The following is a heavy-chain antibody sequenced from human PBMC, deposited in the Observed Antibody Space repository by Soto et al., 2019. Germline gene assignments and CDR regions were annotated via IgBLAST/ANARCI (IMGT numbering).Heavy chain of an antibody. CDR3: ARSPRSSPYFDY. CDR1: GYTLSNFW. J-gene: IGHJ4*02. V-gene: IGHV5-51*01. D-gene: IGHD6-13*01. Sequence: GESLKISCQCSGYTLSNFWIAWVRQLPGQGLEWMGIIYPGDSETRYSPSFHGKVTISADRSIGTAYLQWSSLEASDSGFYFCARSPRSSPYFDYWGQGALVTVS. CDR2: IYPGDSET.